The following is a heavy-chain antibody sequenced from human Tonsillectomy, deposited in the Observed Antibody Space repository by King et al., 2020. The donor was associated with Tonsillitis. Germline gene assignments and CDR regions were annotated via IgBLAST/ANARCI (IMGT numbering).Heavy chain of an antibody. V-gene: IGHV1-46*01. D-gene: IGHD2/OR15-2a*01. CDR3: AREGGSFRHFDL. Sequence: VQLVQSGAEVKEPGASLKVSCKASGYSFTNYYMHWVRQAPGQRLEWMGLINXSXTGTGYAQNFQGRITMTRDMSTGTDYMELSSLRSDDTAVYYCAREGGSFRHFDLWGRGTLVTVSS. J-gene: IGHJ2*01. CDR1: GYSFTNYY. CDR2: INXSXTGT.